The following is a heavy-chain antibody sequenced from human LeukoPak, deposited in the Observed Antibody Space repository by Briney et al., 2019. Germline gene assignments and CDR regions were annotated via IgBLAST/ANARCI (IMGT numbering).Heavy chain of an antibody. J-gene: IGHJ4*02. CDR3: ARGRNRYYGSGY. CDR2: ISSSSSYI. CDR1: GFTFSSYW. Sequence: PGGSLRLSCAASGFTFSSYWMSWVRQAPGKGLEWVSSISSSSSYIYYADSVKGRFTISRDNAKNSLYLQMNSLRAEDTAVYYCARGRNRYYGSGYWGQGTLVTVSS. V-gene: IGHV3-21*01. D-gene: IGHD3-10*01.